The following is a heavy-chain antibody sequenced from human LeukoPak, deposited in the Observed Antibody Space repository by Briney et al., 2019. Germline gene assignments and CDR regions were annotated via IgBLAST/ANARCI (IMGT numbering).Heavy chain of an antibody. CDR1: GYSFTSYW. CDR2: IFPGTSDT. V-gene: IGHV5-51*01. Sequence: GESLKISCKGSGYSFTSYWIGWVRQMPGKGLEWMGIIFPGTSDTRYSPSFQGQVTISADKSISTAYLQWSSLKASDTAMYYCARPYYYDSSGWYFDHWGQRTLVTVSS. D-gene: IGHD3-22*01. J-gene: IGHJ4*02. CDR3: ARPYYYDSSGWYFDH.